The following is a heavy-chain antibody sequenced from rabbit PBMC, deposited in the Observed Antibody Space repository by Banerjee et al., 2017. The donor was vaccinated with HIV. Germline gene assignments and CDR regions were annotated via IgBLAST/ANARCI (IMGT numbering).Heavy chain of an antibody. Sequence: QSLEESGGDLVKPGASLTLTCKASGFTLSNYWICWVRQAPGKGLEWIACIYTGDGNTHYASWAKGRFTISKTSSTVDLKMTSLTAADTATYFCARGGVGSTGYTYAFDPWGQGTLVTVS. CDR2: IYTGDGNT. D-gene: IGHD1-1*01. CDR3: ARGGVGSTGYTYAFDP. J-gene: IGHJ2*01. V-gene: IGHV1S40*01. CDR1: GFTLSNYW.